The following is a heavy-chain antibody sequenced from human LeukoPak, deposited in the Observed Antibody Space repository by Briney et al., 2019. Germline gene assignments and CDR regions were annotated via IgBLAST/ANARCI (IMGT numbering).Heavy chain of an antibody. V-gene: IGHV4-38-2*02. CDR2: INHSGST. Sequence: PSETLSLTCTVSGYSTSSGYYWGWIRRPPGKGLEWIGEINHSGSTNYNPSLNSRVTISVDTSKNQFSLKLSSVTAADTAVYYCARRRTLGPFYYAHGGDYFDYWGQGTLVTVSS. J-gene: IGHJ4*02. CDR3: ARRRTLGPFYYAHGGDYFDY. D-gene: IGHD3-10*01. CDR1: GYSTSSGYY.